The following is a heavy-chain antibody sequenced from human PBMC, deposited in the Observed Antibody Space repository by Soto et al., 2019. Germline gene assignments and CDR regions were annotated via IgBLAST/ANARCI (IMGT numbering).Heavy chain of an antibody. CDR3: ARHRCVVVPAATGLFDS. Sequence: SNTLSLTVAVSGGSINSHYWSWIRQPAGKGLEWIGRIYTSGSTNYNPSLKSRVTMSVDTSKNQFSLRLSSVTASDTAVYYCARHRCVVVPAATGLFDSWGQGTLVTLS. CDR1: GGSINSHY. D-gene: IGHD2-2*01. J-gene: IGHJ5*01. CDR2: IYTSGST. V-gene: IGHV4-4*07.